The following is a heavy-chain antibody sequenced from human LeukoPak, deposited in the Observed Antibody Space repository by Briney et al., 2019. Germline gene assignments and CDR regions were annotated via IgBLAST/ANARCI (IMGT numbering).Heavy chain of an antibody. V-gene: IGHV1-46*01. Sequence: VASVKVSCKASGYTFTSYYMHWVRQAPGQGLEWMGIINPRGGSTSYAQKSQGRVTMTRDTSTSTVYMELSSLRSEDTAVYYCARGLGGSYVSALFDCWGQGTLVTVP. J-gene: IGHJ4*02. CDR2: INPRGGST. CDR3: ARGLGGSYVSALFDC. D-gene: IGHD1-26*01. CDR1: GYTFTSYY.